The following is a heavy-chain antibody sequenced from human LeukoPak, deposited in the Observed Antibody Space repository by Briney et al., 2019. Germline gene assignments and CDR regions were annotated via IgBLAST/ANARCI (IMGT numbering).Heavy chain of an antibody. CDR1: GFTFSSYA. Sequence: GGSLRLFCAASGFTFSSYAMTWVRQVPGKGLEWVSSISGSGDIIYYADSVKGRFTISIDNSKNTLHVQMNSLRAEDTAVYYCAPSRGLDMIFNDWGQGTLVTVSS. D-gene: IGHD2-2*03. J-gene: IGHJ4*02. CDR2: ISGSGDII. CDR3: APSRGLDMIFND. V-gene: IGHV3-23*01.